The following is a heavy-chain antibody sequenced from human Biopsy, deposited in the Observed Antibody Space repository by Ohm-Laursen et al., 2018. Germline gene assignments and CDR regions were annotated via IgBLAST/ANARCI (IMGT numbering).Heavy chain of an antibody. J-gene: IGHJ1*01. CDR1: GGTFSKYG. CDR2: NIPILGTG. D-gene: IGHD3-9*01. Sequence: SVKVSCNVPGGTFSKYGVNWVRQAPGQGPEWLGGNIPILGTGNYAPMFHGRVTVVADTSTSTATMELRSLRPDDTAVYYCATKLTGYFHHWGQGTLVSVSS. V-gene: IGHV1-69*06. CDR3: ATKLTGYFHH.